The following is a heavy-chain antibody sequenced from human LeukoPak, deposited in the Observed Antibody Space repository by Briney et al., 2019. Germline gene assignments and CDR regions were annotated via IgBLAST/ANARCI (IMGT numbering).Heavy chain of an antibody. D-gene: IGHD3-3*01. CDR2: ITPGGSNM. CDR3: ASWSGSSVLDY. CDR1: GFTFSTSN. V-gene: IGHV3-21*01. Sequence: GGSLRLSRAASGFTFSTSNMNWVRQTPEKGLEWVSTITPGGSNMYYHDSVKGRFTISRDNAKNLLFLQMNSLRAEDTAVYYCASWSGSSVLDYWGQGTLVTVSS. J-gene: IGHJ4*02.